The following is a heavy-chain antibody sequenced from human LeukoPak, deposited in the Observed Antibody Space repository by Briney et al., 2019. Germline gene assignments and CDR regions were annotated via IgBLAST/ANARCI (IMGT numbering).Heavy chain of an antibody. CDR2: INHSGST. Sequence: SETLSLTCAVYGGSFSGYYWSWIRQPPGKGLEWIGEINHSGSTNYNPSLKSRVTISVDTSKNQFSLKLSSVTAADTAVYYCARHIVVVPAATVGAFDIWGQGTMVTVSS. CDR3: ARHIVVVPAATVGAFDI. D-gene: IGHD2-2*01. J-gene: IGHJ3*02. V-gene: IGHV4-34*01. CDR1: GGSFSGYY.